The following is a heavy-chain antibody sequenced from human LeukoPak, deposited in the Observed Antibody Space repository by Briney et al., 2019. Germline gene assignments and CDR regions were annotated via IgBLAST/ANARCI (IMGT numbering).Heavy chain of an antibody. CDR2: INPSGGST. Sequence: ASVKVSCKPSGYTFTSYYMHWVRQAPGQGLEWMGIINPSGGSTSYAQKFQGRVTMTRDTSTSTVYMELSSLRSEDTAVYYCARDYLDTAMVDYWGQGTLVTVSS. D-gene: IGHD5-18*01. J-gene: IGHJ4*02. CDR1: GYTFTSYY. V-gene: IGHV1-46*01. CDR3: ARDYLDTAMVDY.